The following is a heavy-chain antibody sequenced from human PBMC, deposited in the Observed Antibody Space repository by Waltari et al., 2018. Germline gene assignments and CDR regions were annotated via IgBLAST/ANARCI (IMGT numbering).Heavy chain of an antibody. J-gene: IGHJ4*02. D-gene: IGHD6-19*01. V-gene: IGHV3-53*01. CDR2: IYSGGST. Sequence: EVQLVESGGGLIQPGGSLRLSCAASGFTVRSNCMSWVRQAPGKGLEWVSVIYSGGSTYYADSVKGRFTISRDNSKNTLYLQMNSLRAEDTAVYYCARDREYSSGWLDYWGQGTLVTVSS. CDR3: ARDREYSSGWLDY. CDR1: GFTVRSNC.